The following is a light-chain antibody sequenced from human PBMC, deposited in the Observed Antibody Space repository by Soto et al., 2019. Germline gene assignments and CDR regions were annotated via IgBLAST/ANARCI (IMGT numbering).Light chain of an antibody. CDR3: QSYDSSLSSYV. V-gene: IGLV1-44*01. CDR1: SSNIGSNT. J-gene: IGLJ1*01. Sequence: QSVLTQPPSASGTPGQRVTISCSGSSSNIGSNTVNWYQQLPGTAPKLLIYINNNRPSGVPDRFSGSKSGTSASLAITGLQAEDEADYYCQSYDSSLSSYVFGTGTKLTVL. CDR2: INN.